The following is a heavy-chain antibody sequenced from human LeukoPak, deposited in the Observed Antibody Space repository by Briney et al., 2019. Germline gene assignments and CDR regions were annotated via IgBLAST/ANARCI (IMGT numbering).Heavy chain of an antibody. J-gene: IGHJ6*02. CDR2: ISSSSRYI. D-gene: IGHD3-10*01. V-gene: IGHV3-21*01. CDR1: GFTFSSYS. CDR3: ARAYYYGSGSPSNEGYYYGMDV. Sequence: GGSLRLSCAASGFTFSSYSMNWVRQAPGKGLEWVSSISSSSRYIHYADSVKGRFTISRDNAKNSLYLQMNSLRAEDTAVYYCARAYYYGSGSPSNEGYYYGMDVWGQGTTVTVSS.